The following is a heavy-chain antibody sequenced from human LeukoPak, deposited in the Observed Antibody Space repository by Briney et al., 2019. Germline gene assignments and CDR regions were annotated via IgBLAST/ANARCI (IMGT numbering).Heavy chain of an antibody. CDR2: IYNSGST. D-gene: IGHD2-15*01. CDR3: ARVECSGGSCYSFDY. CDR1: GGSISSGGYY. J-gene: IGHJ4*02. Sequence: PSETLSLTCTVSGGSISSGGYYWSWIRQHPGKGLERIGYIYNSGSTYYNPSLQSRVTISLDTSKNQFSLKLSSVTAADTGVYYCARVECSGGSCYSFDYWGQGTLVTVSS. V-gene: IGHV4-31*03.